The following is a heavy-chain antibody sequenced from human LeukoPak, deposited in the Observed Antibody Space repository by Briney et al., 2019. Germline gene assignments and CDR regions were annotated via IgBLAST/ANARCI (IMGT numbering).Heavy chain of an antibody. CDR2: ISAYTGNR. CDR1: GYTFTSYG. Sequence: ASVKVSCKASGYTFTSYGISWVRQAPGQGLEWMGWISAYTGNRNYAQKLQGRVTMTTDTSTSTAYMELRSLRSDDTAVYYCAKTSSSYSFNWFDPWGQGTLVTVSS. J-gene: IGHJ5*02. V-gene: IGHV1-18*01. D-gene: IGHD6-13*01. CDR3: AKTSSSYSFNWFDP.